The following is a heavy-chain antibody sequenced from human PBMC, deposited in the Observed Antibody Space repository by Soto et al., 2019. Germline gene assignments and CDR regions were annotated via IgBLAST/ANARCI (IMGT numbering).Heavy chain of an antibody. D-gene: IGHD6-19*01. Sequence: GGSLRLSCAASGFTFSDYYMSWIRQAPGKGLEWVSYISSSGSTIYYADSVKGRFTISRDNAKNSLYLQMNSLRAEDTAVYYCARERVNVEGIAVAGTEADDAFDIWGQGTMVTVSS. J-gene: IGHJ3*02. V-gene: IGHV3-11*01. CDR2: ISSSGSTI. CDR1: GFTFSDYY. CDR3: ARERVNVEGIAVAGTEADDAFDI.